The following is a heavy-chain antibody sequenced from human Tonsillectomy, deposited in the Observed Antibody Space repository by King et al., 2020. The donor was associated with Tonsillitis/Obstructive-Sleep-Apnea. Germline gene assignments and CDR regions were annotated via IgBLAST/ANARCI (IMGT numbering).Heavy chain of an antibody. V-gene: IGHV4-59*01. J-gene: IGHJ6*02. D-gene: IGHD4-17*01. Sequence: LQLQESGPGLVKPSETLSLTCTVSGGSISSYYWSWIRQPPGKGLEWIGYIYYSGSTNYNPSLKSRVTISVDTSKNQFSLKLGSVTAADTAVYYCARTTVTTFRPYYYGMDVWGQGTTVTVSS. CDR3: ARTTVTTFRPYYYGMDV. CDR1: GGSISSYY. CDR2: IYYSGST.